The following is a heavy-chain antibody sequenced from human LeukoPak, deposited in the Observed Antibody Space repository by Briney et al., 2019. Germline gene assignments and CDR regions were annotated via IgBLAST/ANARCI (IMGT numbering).Heavy chain of an antibody. CDR2: ISGSCGIT. CDR1: GFTFSSYD. Sequence: GGSLRLSCAASGFTFSSYDMRWVRQAPGKGLEWFSGISGSCGITYYGDSAKGRLTISRDNYQNRLYLKMNSLRAEDTAVYYCAKDRSLTIRLYGSGSSAYNWFDAWGQGTLVTVSS. D-gene: IGHD3-10*01. CDR3: AKDRSLTIRLYGSGSSAYNWFDA. J-gene: IGHJ5*02. V-gene: IGHV3-23*01.